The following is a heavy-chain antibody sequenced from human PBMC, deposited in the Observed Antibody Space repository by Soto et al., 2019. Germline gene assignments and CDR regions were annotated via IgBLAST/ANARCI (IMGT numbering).Heavy chain of an antibody. CDR3: ARSQGPFWYFDY. J-gene: IGHJ4*02. V-gene: IGHV3-11*01. CDR1: GFTFSDYY. CDR2: ISSSGTPI. Sequence: LRLSCAASGFTFSDYYMSWIRQAPGKGLVWVSYISSSGTPIYYEDSMKGRFTISGDNAKNELYLQMSRLSAEDTAFYYCARSQGPFWYFDYWGQGILVTVSS.